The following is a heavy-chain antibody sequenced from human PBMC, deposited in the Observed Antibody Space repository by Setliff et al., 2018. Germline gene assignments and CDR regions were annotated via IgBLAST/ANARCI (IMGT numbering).Heavy chain of an antibody. V-gene: IGHV3-49*04. Sequence: LRLSCTASGFTFGDYAMSWVRQAPGKGLEWVGFIRSKAYGGTTEYAASVKGRFTISRDDSKSIAYLQMNSLKTEDTAVYYCSREASVDFWSGYPYYYYMDVWGKGTTVTV. CDR3: SREASVDFWSGYPYYYYMDV. CDR2: IRSKAYGGTT. J-gene: IGHJ6*03. CDR1: GFTFGDYA. D-gene: IGHD3-3*01.